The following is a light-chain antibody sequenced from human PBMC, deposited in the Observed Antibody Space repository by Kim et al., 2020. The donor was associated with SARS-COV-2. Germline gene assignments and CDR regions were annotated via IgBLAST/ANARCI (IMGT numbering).Light chain of an antibody. CDR3: QSYNKSLGGWRI. CDR2: GNN. CDR1: SSNIGAGYD. J-gene: IGLJ2*01. V-gene: IGLV1-40*01. Sequence: QLVLTQPPSVSGAPGQRVTLSCAGSSSNIGAGYDVHWYQQRPGTAPKLLIFGNNNRPSGVPDRFSGSKSGTSASLAITGLHADDEGDYYCQSYNKSLGGWRILGGGTQLTVL.